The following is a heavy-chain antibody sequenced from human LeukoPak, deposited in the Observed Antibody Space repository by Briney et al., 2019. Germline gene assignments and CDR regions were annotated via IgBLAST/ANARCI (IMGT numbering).Heavy chain of an antibody. CDR3: ATDVYDACEH. V-gene: IGHV3-15*01. J-gene: IGHJ1*01. Sequence: KAGGPLRLSCAASGFTFSNTWMTWVRQAPGKGLEGIGRMQSSTNGGTVDYAAPVKGRFTISRDESKNTLYLQMNSLTTEDTAFYYCATDVYDACEHWGQGTLVTVSS. D-gene: IGHD5/OR15-5a*01. CDR1: GFTFSNTW. CDR2: MQSSTNGGTV.